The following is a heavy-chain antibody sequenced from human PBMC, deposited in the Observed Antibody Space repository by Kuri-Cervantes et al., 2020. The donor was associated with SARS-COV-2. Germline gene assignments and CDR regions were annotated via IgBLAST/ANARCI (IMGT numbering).Heavy chain of an antibody. D-gene: IGHD3-3*01. CDR3: ARDSPDYDFWSGYIQLGPRYMDV. CDR1: GFTFSSYA. J-gene: IGHJ6*03. CDR2: ISYDGSNK. Sequence: GSLRLSCAASGFTFSSYAMHWVRQAPGKGLEWVAVISYDGSNKYYADSVKGRFTISRDNSKNTLYLQMNSLRAEDTAVYYCARDSPDYDFWSGYIQLGPRYMDVWGKGTTVTVSS. V-gene: IGHV3-30-3*01.